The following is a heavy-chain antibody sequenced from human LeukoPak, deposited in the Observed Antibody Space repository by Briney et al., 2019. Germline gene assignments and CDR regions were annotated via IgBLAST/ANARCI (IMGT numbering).Heavy chain of an antibody. CDR1: GFTFSGSA. D-gene: IGHD6-6*01. J-gene: IGHJ4*02. CDR3: TRLGEYSSSSGDY. Sequence: GGSLRLSCAASGFTFSGSAMYWVRQASGKGLEWVGRIRSRANNYATAYAASVKGRFTISRDDSKNTAYLQMNSRKTEDTAVYYCTRLGEYSSSSGDYWGQETLVTVSS. V-gene: IGHV3-73*01. CDR2: IRSRANNYAT.